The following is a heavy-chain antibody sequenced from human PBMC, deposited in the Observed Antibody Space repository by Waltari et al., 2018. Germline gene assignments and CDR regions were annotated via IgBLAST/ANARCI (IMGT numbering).Heavy chain of an antibody. CDR2: VASSGTT. CDR1: GVSIPRNTHY. J-gene: IGHJ3*01. D-gene: IGHD5-12*01. CDR3: ATYIGASVGTAAFDV. V-gene: IGHV4-39*01. Sequence: QLQLQESGPRLVRPSETLSLICRVSGVSIPRNTHYWAWFRPSPGQGLEWIGTVASSGTTYISPSLKSRVSVSRDTSKNQVSLILGSVTAADMAVYYCATYIGASVGTAAFDVWGQGTMVTVSS.